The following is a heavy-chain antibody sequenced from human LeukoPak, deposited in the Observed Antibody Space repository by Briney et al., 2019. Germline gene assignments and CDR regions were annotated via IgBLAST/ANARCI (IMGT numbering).Heavy chain of an antibody. Sequence: GGSLRLSCEVSGFTFSSYSMNWVRQAPGKGLEWVSSISSSSSYIYYADSVKGRFTISRDSAKNSLYLQMNSLRAEDTAVYYCARDLFTGDRGYYFDYWGQGTLVTVSS. CDR3: ARDLFTGDRGYYFDY. J-gene: IGHJ4*02. V-gene: IGHV3-21*01. CDR2: ISSSSSYI. D-gene: IGHD7-27*01. CDR1: GFTFSSYS.